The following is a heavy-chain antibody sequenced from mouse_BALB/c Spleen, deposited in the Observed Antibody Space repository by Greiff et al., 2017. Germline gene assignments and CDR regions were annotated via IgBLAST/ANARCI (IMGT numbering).Heavy chain of an antibody. Sequence: EVHLVESGGGLVKPGGSLKLSCAASGFTFSSYTMSWVRQTPEKRLEWVATISSGGGNTYYPDSVKGRFTISRDNAKNNLYLQMSSLRSEDTALYYCARSVYDYGYAMDYWGQGTSVTVSS. CDR2: ISSGGGNT. J-gene: IGHJ4*01. CDR1: GFTFSSYT. CDR3: ARSVYDYGYAMDY. V-gene: IGHV5-9*03. D-gene: IGHD2-4*01.